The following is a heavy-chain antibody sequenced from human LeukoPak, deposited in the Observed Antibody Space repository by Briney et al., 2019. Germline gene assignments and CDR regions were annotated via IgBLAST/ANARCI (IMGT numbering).Heavy chain of an antibody. J-gene: IGHJ6*03. CDR3: AANMVRGVLNPPDYYYYMVV. CDR1: GYTFSSYA. CDR2: IIPIFGTA. D-gene: IGHD3-10*01. Sequence: VASVKVSCKASGYTFSSYAISWVRQAPGQGLERMGGIIPIFGTANYAQKFQGRVTITADESTSTAYMELSSLRSEDTAVYYCAANMVRGVLNPPDYYYYMVVWGKGTTVTISS. V-gene: IGHV1-69*13.